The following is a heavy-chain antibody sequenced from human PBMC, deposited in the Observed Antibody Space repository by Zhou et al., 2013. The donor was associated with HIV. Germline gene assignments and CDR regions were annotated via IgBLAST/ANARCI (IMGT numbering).Heavy chain of an antibody. J-gene: IGHJ4*02. CDR1: GYTFTTYD. CDR3: ARGRTLMYSSSWPY. D-gene: IGHD6-13*01. Sequence: VQLVQSGAEVKKPGASVKVSCKASGYTFTTYDINWVRQATGQGLEWMGWMNPNSGNTGYAQKFQGRVTMTRNTSISTAYMELSSLRSEDTAVYYCARGRTLMYSSSWPYWGQGTLVTVSS. V-gene: IGHV1-8*01. CDR2: MNPNSGNT.